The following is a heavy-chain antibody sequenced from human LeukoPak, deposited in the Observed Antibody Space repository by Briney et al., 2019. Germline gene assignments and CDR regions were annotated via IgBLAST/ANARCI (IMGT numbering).Heavy chain of an antibody. CDR2: IIPLFPIP. V-gene: IGHV1-69*13. D-gene: IGHD5-18*01. J-gene: IGHJ4*02. Sequence: ASVKVSCKASGGSFRNHAISWVRQAPGQGLEWMGGIIPLFPIPKYAQRFQGRVTITADESTGTAYMELSSLSSEDTALYYCARASGLNYGFEYWGQGTLVTVSS. CDR1: GGSFRNHA. CDR3: ARASGLNYGFEY.